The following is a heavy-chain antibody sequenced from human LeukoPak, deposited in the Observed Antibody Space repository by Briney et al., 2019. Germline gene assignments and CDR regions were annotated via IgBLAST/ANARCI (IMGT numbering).Heavy chain of an antibody. CDR3: ARDPGRDMVRGGDYFDY. CDR2: ISGSGGST. D-gene: IGHD3-10*01. CDR1: GFTFSSYA. J-gene: IGHJ4*02. Sequence: GGSLRLSCAASGFTFSSYAMSWVRQAPGKGLEWVSAISGSGGSTYYADSVKGRFTISRDNAKNSLYLQMNSLRAEDTAVYYCARDPGRDMVRGGDYFDYWGQGTLVTVSS. V-gene: IGHV3-23*01.